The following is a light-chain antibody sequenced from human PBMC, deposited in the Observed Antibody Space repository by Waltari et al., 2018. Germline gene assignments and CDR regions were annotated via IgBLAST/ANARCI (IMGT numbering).Light chain of an antibody. CDR3: QQSYSTLPFA. Sequence: DIQMTQSPSPLSPSAGDTVTITCRASQSIRSYSNWYQQKPGKAPKLLLYAASSLQSGVPSRFSGRGSGTDFTLTISSLQPEDFATYYCQQSYSTLPFAFGPGTKVDIK. CDR1: QSIRSY. CDR2: AAS. J-gene: IGKJ3*01. V-gene: IGKV1-39*01.